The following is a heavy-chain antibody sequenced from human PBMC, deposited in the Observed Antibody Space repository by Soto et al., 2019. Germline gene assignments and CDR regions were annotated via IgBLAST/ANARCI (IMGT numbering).Heavy chain of an antibody. CDR2: IKQDGSEK. CDR1: GFTFSSYW. Sequence: PGGSLRLSCAASGFTFSSYWMSWVRQAPGKGLEWVANIKQDGSEKYYVDSVKGRFTISRDNAKNSLYLQMNSLRAEDTAVYYCARVSGSSGWYIVDYWGQGTLVTVSS. CDR3: ARVSGSSGWYIVDY. V-gene: IGHV3-7*05. D-gene: IGHD6-19*01. J-gene: IGHJ4*02.